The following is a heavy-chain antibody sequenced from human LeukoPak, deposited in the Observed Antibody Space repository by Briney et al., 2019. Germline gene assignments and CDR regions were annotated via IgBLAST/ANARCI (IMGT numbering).Heavy chain of an antibody. J-gene: IGHJ4*02. D-gene: IGHD6-13*01. CDR3: ARSSSRVDY. V-gene: IGHV1-18*01. CDR1: DYTFTTSA. CDR2: ISVYNGDT. Sequence: PGASVKVSCKASDYTFTTSAIIWVRQAPGQGLEWMGWISVYNGDTNYAQKLQGRVTMTTDTSTSTAYMELRSLRSDDTAVYYCARSSSRVDYWGQGTLVTVSS.